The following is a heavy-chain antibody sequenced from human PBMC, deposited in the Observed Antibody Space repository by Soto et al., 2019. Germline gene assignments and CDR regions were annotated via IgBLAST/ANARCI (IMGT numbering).Heavy chain of an antibody. J-gene: IGHJ6*02. D-gene: IGHD4-17*01. Sequence: XGSLRLSCAASGVNLNTYWMYWVRQAPGKGLEWVANIDTDGSRKNYVDSVKGRFIISRDNAKNSLLLQMNSLRADDTAVYYCGRVPLDGNYANGVDVWGQGNTVTVSS. V-gene: IGHV3-7*03. CDR2: IDTDGSRK. CDR3: GRVPLDGNYANGVDV. CDR1: GVNLNTYW.